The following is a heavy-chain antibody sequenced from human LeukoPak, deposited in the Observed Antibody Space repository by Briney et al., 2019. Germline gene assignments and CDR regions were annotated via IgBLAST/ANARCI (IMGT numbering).Heavy chain of an antibody. Sequence: GGSLRLSCAGSGFTFRSYGMSWVRQAPGKGPQWVSAISASSGSTYYADSVKGRFTISRDNSKNTLYLQMNNLSVEDTAVYYCAKLGSSHMVDDYYDYWGQGTLVTVSS. CDR1: GFTFRSYG. CDR2: ISASSGST. V-gene: IGHV3-23*01. CDR3: AKLGSSHMVDDYYDY. D-gene: IGHD2-21*01. J-gene: IGHJ4*02.